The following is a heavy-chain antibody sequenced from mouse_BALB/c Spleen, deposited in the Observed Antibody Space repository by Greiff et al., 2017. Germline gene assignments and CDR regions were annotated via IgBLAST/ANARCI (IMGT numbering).Heavy chain of an antibody. Sequence: EVKVVESGGGLVQPGGSRKLSCAASGFTFSSFGMHWVRQAPEKGLEWVAYISSGSSTIYYADTVKGRFTISRDNPKNTLFLQMTSLRSEDTAMYYCARDGYDGDYFDYWGQGTTLTVSS. V-gene: IGHV5-17*02. CDR2: ISSGSSTI. D-gene: IGHD2-2*01. CDR3: ARDGYDGDYFDY. J-gene: IGHJ2*01. CDR1: GFTFSSFG.